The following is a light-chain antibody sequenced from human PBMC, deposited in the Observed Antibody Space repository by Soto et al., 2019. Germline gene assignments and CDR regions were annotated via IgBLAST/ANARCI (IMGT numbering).Light chain of an antibody. CDR1: QSVSSTY. V-gene: IGKV3-20*01. CDR2: GAS. Sequence: ELVLTQSPGTLSLSPGERATLSCRASQSVSSTYLAWFQQKPGQAPRLLIYGASSRATGIPDRFSVSGSGTDFTLIISRLEPEDFAVYYCQQFASTGITFGQGTRLEIQ. CDR3: QQFASTGIT. J-gene: IGKJ5*01.